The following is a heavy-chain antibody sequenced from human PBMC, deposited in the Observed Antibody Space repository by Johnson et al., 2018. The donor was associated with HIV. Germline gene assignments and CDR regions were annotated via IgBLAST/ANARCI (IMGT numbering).Heavy chain of an antibody. CDR3: ARGRLGDPFPGAFDI. V-gene: IGHV3-30*04. J-gene: IGHJ3*02. Sequence: QMPLVESGGGVVQPGRSLRLSCAASGFTFSSYAMHWVRQAPGKGLEWVAVISYDGRNKYYADSVKGRFTISRDNAKNSLYLQMNSLRAEDTALYYCARGRLGDPFPGAFDIWGQGTMVTVSS. D-gene: IGHD3-16*01. CDR2: ISYDGRNK. CDR1: GFTFSSYA.